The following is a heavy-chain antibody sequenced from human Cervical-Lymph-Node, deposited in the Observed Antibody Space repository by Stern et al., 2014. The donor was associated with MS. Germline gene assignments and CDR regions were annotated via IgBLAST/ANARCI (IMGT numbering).Heavy chain of an antibody. V-gene: IGHV3-74*02. CDR3: ARGPPNYGGNSDYYYGMDV. CDR2: INSDGSST. Sequence: EVQLLESGGGLVQPGGSLRLSCAASGFTFSSYWMHWVRQAPGKGLVWVSRINSDGSSTSYADSVKGRFTISRDNAKNTLYLQMNSLRAEDTAVYYCARGPPNYGGNSDYYYGMDVWGQGTTVTVSS. D-gene: IGHD4-23*01. CDR1: GFTFSSYW. J-gene: IGHJ6*02.